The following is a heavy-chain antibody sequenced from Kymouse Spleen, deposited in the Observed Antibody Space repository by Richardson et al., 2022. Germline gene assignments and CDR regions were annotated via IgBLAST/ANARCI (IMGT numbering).Heavy chain of an antibody. Sequence: QVQLVESGGGVVQPGRSLRLSCAASGFTFSSYGMHWVRQAPGKGLEWVAVIWYDGSNKYYADSVKGRFTISRDNSKNTLYLQMNSLRAEDTAVYYCARDGGAAAGDYWGQGTLVTVSS. D-gene: IGHD6-13*01. CDR2: IWYDGSNK. CDR3: ARDGGAAAGDY. CDR1: GFTFSSYG. V-gene: IGHV3-33*01. J-gene: IGHJ4*02.